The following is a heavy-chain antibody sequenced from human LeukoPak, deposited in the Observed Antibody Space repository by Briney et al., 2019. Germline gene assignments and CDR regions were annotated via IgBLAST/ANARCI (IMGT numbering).Heavy chain of an antibody. CDR2: IYYSGST. J-gene: IGHJ4*02. D-gene: IGHD3-3*01. V-gene: IGHV4-30-4*08. Sequence: SETLSLTCTVSGGSISSGDYYWSWIRQHPGKGLEWIGYIYYSGSTYYNPSLKSRVTISVDTSKNQFSLKLSSVTAADTAVYYCARGGRPGPFWSGYIFSYFDYWGQGTLVTVSS. CDR1: GGSISSGDYY. CDR3: ARGGRPGPFWSGYIFSYFDY.